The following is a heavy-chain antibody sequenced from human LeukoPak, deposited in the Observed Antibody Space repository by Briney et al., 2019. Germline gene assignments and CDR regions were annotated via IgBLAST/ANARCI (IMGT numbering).Heavy chain of an antibody. CDR2: IYSDGST. J-gene: IGHJ4*02. CDR3: TRDPTSEGRREY. Sequence: PGGSLRLSCAPSGFTFSNNYMSWVRQAPGKGLEWVSVIYSDGSTYYADSVKGRFTISRDNSKNTLYLQMNSLRGDDTAIYYCTRDPTSEGRREYWGQGTLVTVSS. D-gene: IGHD2-2*01. CDR1: GFTFSNNY. V-gene: IGHV3-53*01.